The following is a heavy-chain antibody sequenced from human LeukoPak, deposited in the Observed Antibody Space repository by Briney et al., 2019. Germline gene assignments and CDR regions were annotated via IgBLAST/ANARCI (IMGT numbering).Heavy chain of an antibody. CDR1: GGSISSSGYY. V-gene: IGHV4-39*01. D-gene: IGHD5-18*01. CDR2: IYYSGST. CDR3: ARISVDTAMGFDY. J-gene: IGHJ4*02. Sequence: SETLSLTCTVSGGSISSSGYYWGWIRQPPGKGLEWIGSIYYSGSTYYNPSLKSRVTISVDTSKNQFSLKLSSVTAADTAVYYCARISVDTAMGFDYWGQGTLVTVSS.